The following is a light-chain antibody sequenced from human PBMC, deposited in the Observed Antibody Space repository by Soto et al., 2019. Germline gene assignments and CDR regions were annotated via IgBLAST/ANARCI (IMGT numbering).Light chain of an antibody. V-gene: IGLV2-23*02. CDR1: SSDVGSYNL. CDR3: CSYAGRSTPYV. Sequence: QSALTQPASVSGSPGQSITISCTGTSSDVGSYNLVSWYQQHPGKAPKLMIYEVSKRPSGVSNRFSGSKSGNTASLTISGLQAEDEAAYYCCSYAGRSTPYVFGTGTKVTVL. J-gene: IGLJ1*01. CDR2: EVS.